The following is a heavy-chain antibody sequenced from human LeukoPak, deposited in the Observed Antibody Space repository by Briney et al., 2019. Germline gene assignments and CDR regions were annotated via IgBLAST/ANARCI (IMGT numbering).Heavy chain of an antibody. CDR2: ISDSGGST. Sequence: GGSLRLSCAASGFTFSSYAMSWVRQAPGKGLEWVSAISDSGGSTYDADSVKGRFTISRDNSKNTLYLQMNSLRAEDTAVYYCAKDTSIGRYCTNGVCSPFDYWGQGTLDTVSS. CDR1: GFTFSSYA. D-gene: IGHD2-8*01. J-gene: IGHJ4*02. CDR3: AKDTSIGRYCTNGVCSPFDY. V-gene: IGHV3-23*01.